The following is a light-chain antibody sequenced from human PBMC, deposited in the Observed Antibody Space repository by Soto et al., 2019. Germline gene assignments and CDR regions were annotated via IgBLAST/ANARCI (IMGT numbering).Light chain of an antibody. CDR1: QGIRNF. V-gene: IGKV1-27*01. CDR3: QKYGSAPLS. CDR2: AAS. Sequence: DIPMTQSPSSLSASVGDRVTITCRASQGIRNFLAWYQQKPGKVPKLLIYAASTLQSRVPSRFSGSGSGTDFTLTISSLQPEDVATYYCQKYGSAPLSFGGGTKVEIK. J-gene: IGKJ4*01.